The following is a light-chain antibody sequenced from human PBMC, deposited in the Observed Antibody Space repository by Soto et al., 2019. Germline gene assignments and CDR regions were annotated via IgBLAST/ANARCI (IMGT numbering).Light chain of an antibody. CDR3: QQYNNWPPQIT. Sequence: IVMTQSPPTLSVARGERATLSCRASQSVSSNLAWYQQKPGQAPRLLIYGAYTRATGIPARFSGSGSGTEFTLTISSLQSEDFAVYYCQQYNNWPPQITFGQGTRLEIK. CDR1: QSVSSN. J-gene: IGKJ5*01. CDR2: GAY. V-gene: IGKV3-15*01.